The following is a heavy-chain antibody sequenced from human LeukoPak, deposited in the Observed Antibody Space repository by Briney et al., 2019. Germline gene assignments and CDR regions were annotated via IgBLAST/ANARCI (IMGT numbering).Heavy chain of an antibody. D-gene: IGHD3-10*01. CDR2: INPNSGDT. CDR1: GYTFTDYY. J-gene: IGHJ5*02. V-gene: IGHV1-2*02. CDR3: ARGDYYGSPKVVAA. Sequence: ASVKVSCKASGYTFTDYYINWARRAPGQGLEWIGWINPNSGDTNYAQKFQDRVTMTRDTSISTAYIELNFLRSDDTAVFYCARGDYYGSPKVVAAWGQGTLVTVSS.